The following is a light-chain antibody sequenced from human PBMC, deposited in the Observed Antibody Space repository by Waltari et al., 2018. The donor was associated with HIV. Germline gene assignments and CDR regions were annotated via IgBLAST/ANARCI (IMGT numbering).Light chain of an antibody. V-gene: IGLV2-11*01. CDR2: DVT. CDR3: CSFTSSNSYV. CDR1: SSAVFNFNF. J-gene: IGLJ1*01. Sequence: QSALTQPRSVSGSPGQSVTVSCTRRSSAVFNFNFVSWYQQPPDKAPKLLLYDVTKRPSGVPDRFSGSMSGNTASLTISGLQDDDEADYYCCSFTSSNSYVFAAGTRVTVL.